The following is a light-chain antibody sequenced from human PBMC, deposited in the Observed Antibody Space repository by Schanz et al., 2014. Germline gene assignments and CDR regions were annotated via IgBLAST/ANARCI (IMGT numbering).Light chain of an antibody. CDR3: SSYAGSSTVV. CDR2: DVH. V-gene: IGLV2-14*03. J-gene: IGLJ2*01. CDR1: SSDIGAHNY. Sequence: QSALTQPASVSGSPGQSITIFCTGTSSDIGAHNYVSWYQQHPGKAPKLIVYDVHDRPSGVSNRFSGSKSGNTASLTISGLQAEDEADYYCSSYAGSSTVVFGGGTKLTV.